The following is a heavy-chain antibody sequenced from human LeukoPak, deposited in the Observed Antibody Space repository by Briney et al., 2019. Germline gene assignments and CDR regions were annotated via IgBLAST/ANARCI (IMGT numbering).Heavy chain of an antibody. D-gene: IGHD1-26*01. CDR1: GGTFSSYA. V-gene: IGHV1-69*06. J-gene: IGHJ4*02. CDR2: IIPIFGTA. Sequence: GASVKVSCKASGGTFSSYAISWVRQAPGQGLEWMGGIIPIFGTANYAQKFQGRVTITADKSTSTAYMELSSLRSEDTAVYYCASADPRFSSGYFDYWGQGTLVTVSS. CDR3: ASADPRFSSGYFDY.